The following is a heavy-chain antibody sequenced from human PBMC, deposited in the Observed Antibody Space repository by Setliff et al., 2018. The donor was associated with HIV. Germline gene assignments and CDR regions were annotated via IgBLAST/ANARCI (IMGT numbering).Heavy chain of an antibody. V-gene: IGHV3-15*01. CDR2: ISSKETGGTT. CDR1: GFTFSDHY. J-gene: IGHJ4*02. CDR3: TTGTRLVD. Sequence: GGSLRLSCAASGFTFSDHYMDWVRQAPEKGLEWVGRISSKETGGTTEYAAPVKGRFTISRDDSKNTLYLQMNSLKIEDTAVYYCTTGTRLVDWGQGALVTVSS. D-gene: IGHD2-21*01.